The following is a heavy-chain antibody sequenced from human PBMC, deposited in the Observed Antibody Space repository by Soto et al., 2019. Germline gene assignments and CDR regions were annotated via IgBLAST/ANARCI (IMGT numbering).Heavy chain of an antibody. CDR1: GYTFTTYD. V-gene: IGHV1-8*01. CDR2: MNPNSGNT. D-gene: IGHD3-10*01. CDR3: ATFYYGSGTYKAPFGY. J-gene: IGHJ4*02. Sequence: GASVKVSCKASGYTFTTYDISWVRQATGQGLEWMGWMNPNSGNTGYAQKFQGRVTMTRDTSISTAYMELSSLRSEDTAVYYCATFYYGSGTYKAPFGYWGQGTLVTVSS.